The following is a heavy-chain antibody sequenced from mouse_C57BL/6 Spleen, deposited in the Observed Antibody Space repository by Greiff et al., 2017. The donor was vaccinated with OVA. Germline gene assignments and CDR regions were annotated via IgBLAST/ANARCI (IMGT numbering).Heavy chain of an antibody. D-gene: IGHD1-1*01. Sequence: VKLVESGAELARPGASVKLSCKASGYTFTSYGISWVKQRTGQGLEWIGEIYPRSGNTYYNEKFKGKATLTADKSSSTAYMELRSLTSEDSAVYFCANYGSSYNYWGQGTTLTVSS. V-gene: IGHV1-81*01. CDR3: ANYGSSYNY. CDR1: GYTFTSYG. J-gene: IGHJ2*01. CDR2: IYPRSGNT.